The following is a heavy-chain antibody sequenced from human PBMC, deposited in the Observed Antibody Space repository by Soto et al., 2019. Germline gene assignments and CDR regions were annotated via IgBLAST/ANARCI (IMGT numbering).Heavy chain of an antibody. CDR1: SGSISSSNW. J-gene: IGHJ3*02. V-gene: IGHV4-4*02. CDR2: IYHSGST. Sequence: QVQLQESGPGLVKPSGTLSLTCAVSSGSISSSNWWSWVRQPPGKGLEWIGEIYHSGSTNYNPSLKSRVTISVDKSKNPFSLKLSSVTAADTAVYYCARVTDCSSTSCYGFRRAFDIWGQGTMVTVSS. D-gene: IGHD2-2*01. CDR3: ARVTDCSSTSCYGFRRAFDI.